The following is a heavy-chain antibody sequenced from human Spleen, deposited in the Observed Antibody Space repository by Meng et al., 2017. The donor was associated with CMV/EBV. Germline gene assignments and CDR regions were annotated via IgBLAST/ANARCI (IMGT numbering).Heavy chain of an antibody. CDR1: GGSISSSRYY. V-gene: IGHV4-39*07. CDR3: ARPGQQLTQVDY. Sequence: QLQLQESGPGLVKPSETLSPTCTVTGGSISSSRYYWGWIRQPPGKGLEWIGSIYYSGSTYYNPSLTLKSRVTISVDRSKNQFSLKLSSVTAADTAVYYCARPGQQLTQVDYWGQGTLVTVSS. D-gene: IGHD6-13*01. CDR2: IYYSGST. J-gene: IGHJ4*02.